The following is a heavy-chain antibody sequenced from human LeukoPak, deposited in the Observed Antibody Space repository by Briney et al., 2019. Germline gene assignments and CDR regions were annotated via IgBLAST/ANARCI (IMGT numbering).Heavy chain of an antibody. J-gene: IGHJ4*02. V-gene: IGHV3-11*01. CDR3: ARGRLSNSWPYEY. CDR2: ITSSGSSM. D-gene: IGHD6-13*01. CDR1: GFSFSDYS. Sequence: GGSLRLSCAASGFSFSDYSMTWIRQAPGKGLEWISYITSSGSSMYYADSVKGRFTISRDNAESSLHLEMYSLRADDAAVYYCARGRLSNSWPYEYWGQGTLVTVSS.